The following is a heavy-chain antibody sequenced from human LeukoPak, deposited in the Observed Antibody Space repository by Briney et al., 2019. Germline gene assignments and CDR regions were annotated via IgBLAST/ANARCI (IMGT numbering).Heavy chain of an antibody. CDR2: VGYDGTNQ. J-gene: IGHJ5*02. Sequence: PGGSLRLSCAASGFTFSGCGMYWVRQAPGKGLEWVAFVGYDGTNQYYTESVKGRFTVSRDNSKNTLFLQMDSLRSEDTAVYYCATWARGPFDPWGQGTLVTVSS. CDR1: GFTFSGCG. CDR3: ATWARGPFDP. D-gene: IGHD1-26*01. V-gene: IGHV3-30*02.